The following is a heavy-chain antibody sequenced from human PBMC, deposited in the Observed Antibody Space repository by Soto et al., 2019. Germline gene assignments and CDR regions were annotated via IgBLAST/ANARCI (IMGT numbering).Heavy chain of an antibody. CDR1: GFTFTSSA. J-gene: IGHJ6*02. CDR3: AAASLPRIAAAGTGYYYYYGMDV. CDR2: IVVGSGNT. D-gene: IGHD6-13*01. V-gene: IGHV1-58*01. Sequence: ASVKVSCKASGFTFTSSAVQWVRQARGQRLEWIGWIVVGSGNTNYAQKFQERVTITRDMSTSTAYMELSSLRSEDTAVYYCAAASLPRIAAAGTGYYYYYGMDVWGQGTTVTVSS.